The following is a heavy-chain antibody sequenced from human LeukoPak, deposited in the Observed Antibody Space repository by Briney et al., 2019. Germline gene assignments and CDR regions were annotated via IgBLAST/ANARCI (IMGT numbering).Heavy chain of an antibody. CDR1: GGSISSGSYY. CDR2: IYTSGST. D-gene: IGHD2-2*01. J-gene: IGHJ3*02. Sequence: SQTLSLTCTVSGGSISSGSYYWSWIRQPAGKGLEWVGRIYTSGSTNYNPSLKSRVTISVDTSKNQFSLKLSSVTAADTAVYYCARKCSSTSCYSGAFDIWGQGTMVTVSS. CDR3: ARKCSSTSCYSGAFDI. V-gene: IGHV4-61*02.